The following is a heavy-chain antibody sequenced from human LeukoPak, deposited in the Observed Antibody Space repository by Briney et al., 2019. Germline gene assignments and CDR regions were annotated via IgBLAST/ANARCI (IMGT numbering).Heavy chain of an antibody. CDR1: GVSISSGSYY. CDR2: IYTSGST. J-gene: IGHJ6*03. D-gene: IGHD3-3*01. V-gene: IGHV4-61*09. CDR3: ARDSYDFWSGYHYYYMDV. Sequence: SETLSLTCTVSGVSISSGSYYWSWTGQPPGKGLEWIGHIYTSGSTNYNPSLKSRVTISVDTSKNQFSLKLSSVTAADTAVYYCARDSYDFWSGYHYYYMDVWGKGTTVTVSS.